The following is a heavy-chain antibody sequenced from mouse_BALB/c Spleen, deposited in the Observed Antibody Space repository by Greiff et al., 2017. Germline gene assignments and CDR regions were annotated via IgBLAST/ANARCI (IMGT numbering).Heavy chain of an antibody. V-gene: IGHV1-87*01. D-gene: IGHD3-3*01. CDR2: IYPGDGDT. CDR1: GYTFTSYW. Sequence: QVQLQQSGAELARPGASVKLSCKASGYTFTSYWMQWVKQRPGQGLEWIGAIYPGDGDTRYTQKFKGKATLTADKSSSTAYMQLSSLASEDSAVYYCARGLGREGTWFAYWGQGTLVTVSA. CDR3: ARGLGREGTWFAY. J-gene: IGHJ3*01.